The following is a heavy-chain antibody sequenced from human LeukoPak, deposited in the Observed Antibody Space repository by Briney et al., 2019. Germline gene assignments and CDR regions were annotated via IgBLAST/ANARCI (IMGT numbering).Heavy chain of an antibody. CDR1: GFTFSTYW. CDR3: ARAPPRIAAAGTTPPFDY. J-gene: IGHJ4*02. V-gene: IGHV3-7*01. D-gene: IGHD6-13*01. Sequence: GGSLRLSCAASGFTFSTYWMSWVRQAPGKGLQWVANIKHDGSEKNYVDSVKGRFTISRDNAKNTLFLQMNSLRAEDTAVYYCARAPPRIAAAGTTPPFDYWGQGTLVTVSS. CDR2: IKHDGSEK.